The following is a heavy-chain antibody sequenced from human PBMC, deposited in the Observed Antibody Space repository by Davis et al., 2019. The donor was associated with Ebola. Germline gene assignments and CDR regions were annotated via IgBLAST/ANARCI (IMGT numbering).Heavy chain of an antibody. CDR1: GYTFTSYA. CDR2: INAGNGNT. J-gene: IGHJ6*02. D-gene: IGHD2-21*01. Sequence: ASVKVSCKASGYTFTSYAMHWVRQAPGQRLEWMGWINAGNGNTKYSQKFQGRVTITRDTSASTAYMELSSLRSEDAAVYYCARVDRLLTGALSPLTDQYYYYGMDVWGQGTTVTVSS. V-gene: IGHV1-3*01. CDR3: ARVDRLLTGALSPLTDQYYYYGMDV.